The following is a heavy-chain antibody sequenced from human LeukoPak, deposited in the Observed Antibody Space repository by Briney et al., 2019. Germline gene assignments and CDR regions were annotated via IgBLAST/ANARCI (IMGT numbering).Heavy chain of an antibody. J-gene: IGHJ4*02. CDR2: ISYSGNT. V-gene: IGHV4-59*01. CDR1: GASISGYY. D-gene: IGHD3-16*01. CDR3: ARGERLGPDY. Sequence: PSETLSLTCTVSGASISGYYWSWIRQPPGKGLEWIGYISYSGNTNYNPSLKSRVIISADTSKNQFSLNLNSVTAADTAVYYCARGERLGPDYWGQGTLVTVPS.